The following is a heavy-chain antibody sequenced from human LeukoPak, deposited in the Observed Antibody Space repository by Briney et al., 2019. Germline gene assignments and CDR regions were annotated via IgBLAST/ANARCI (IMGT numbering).Heavy chain of an antibody. CDR2: INPNSGGT. Sequence: ASVKVSCKASGYTFTGYYMHWVRQAPGQGLEWMGWINPNSGGTNYAQKFQGRVTMTRDTSISTAYMELSSLRSEDTAVYYCARDGYDYVWGSSSNYWGQGTLVTVSS. CDR3: ARDGYDYVWGSSSNY. V-gene: IGHV1-2*02. CDR1: GYTFTGYY. D-gene: IGHD3-16*01. J-gene: IGHJ4*02.